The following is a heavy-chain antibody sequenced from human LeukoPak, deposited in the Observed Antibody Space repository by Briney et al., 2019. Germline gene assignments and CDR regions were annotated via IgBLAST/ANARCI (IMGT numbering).Heavy chain of an antibody. V-gene: IGHV3-23*01. J-gene: IGHJ1*01. Sequence: GGSLRLSCAASGFTFSSYAMSWVRQAPGKGLEWVSAISGSGGSTYYADSVKGRFTISRDNSENTLYLQMNSLRAEDTAVYYCANSEETYYYDSSGPEYFQHWGQGTLVTVSS. D-gene: IGHD3-22*01. CDR3: ANSEETYYYDSSGPEYFQH. CDR2: ISGSGGST. CDR1: GFTFSSYA.